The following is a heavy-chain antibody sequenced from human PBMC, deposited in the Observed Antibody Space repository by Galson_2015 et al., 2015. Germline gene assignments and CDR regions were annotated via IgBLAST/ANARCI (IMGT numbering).Heavy chain of an antibody. D-gene: IGHD4-17*01. J-gene: IGHJ4*02. CDR2: ISSSGSTI. V-gene: IGHV3-48*03. CDR3: ARVLYGDYEPFFDY. Sequence: SLRLSCAASGFTFSSYEMNWVRQAPGKGLEWVSYISSSGSTIYYADSVKGRFTISRDNAKNSLYLQMNSLRAEDTAVYYCARVLYGDYEPFFDYWGQGTLVTVSS. CDR1: GFTFSSYE.